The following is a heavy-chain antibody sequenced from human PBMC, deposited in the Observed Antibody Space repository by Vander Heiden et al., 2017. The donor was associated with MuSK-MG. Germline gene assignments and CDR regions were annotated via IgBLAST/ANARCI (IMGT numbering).Heavy chain of an antibody. Sequence: QVQLVDSGGGVVQPGTSLRLSGVGSGFPFSSFAMPWVLQATGKGLQWLAAISFEGTTKNHADSVKGRFTIPRDDSKNSLYLPMSSLRPDDAALYYCVKDRGSGFQRPIDGFDVWGRGTLVTVSS. CDR1: GFPFSSFA. CDR3: VKDRGSGFQRPIDGFDV. J-gene: IGHJ3*01. D-gene: IGHD6-19*01. CDR2: ISFEGTTK. V-gene: IGHV3-30*04.